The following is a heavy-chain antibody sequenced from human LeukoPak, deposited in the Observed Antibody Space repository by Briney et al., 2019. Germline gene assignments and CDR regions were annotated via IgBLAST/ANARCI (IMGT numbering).Heavy chain of an antibody. Sequence: SVKVSCKSSGGTFSSYAISWVRQAPGQGLEGMGGIIPIFGTANYAQKFQGRVTITTDESTSTAYMELSSLRSEDTAVYYCARGLVGAADYWGQGTLVTVSS. J-gene: IGHJ4*02. CDR1: GGTFSSYA. CDR2: IIPIFGTA. CDR3: ARGLVGAADY. V-gene: IGHV1-69*05. D-gene: IGHD1-26*01.